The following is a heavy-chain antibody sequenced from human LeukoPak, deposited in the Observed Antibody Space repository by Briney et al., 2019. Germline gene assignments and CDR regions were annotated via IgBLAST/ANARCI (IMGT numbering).Heavy chain of an antibody. V-gene: IGHV4-59*01. J-gene: IGHJ3*02. D-gene: IGHD6-19*01. CDR3: ERAGVKVAVAGDLYSAFDI. Sequence: SETLSLTCTVSGGSISSYYWSWIRQPPGKGLEWIGYIYYSGSTNYNPSLKSRVTISVDTSKNQFSLKLSSVTAADTAVYYCERAGVKVAVAGDLYSAFDIWGQGTMVTVSS. CDR2: IYYSGST. CDR1: GGSISSYY.